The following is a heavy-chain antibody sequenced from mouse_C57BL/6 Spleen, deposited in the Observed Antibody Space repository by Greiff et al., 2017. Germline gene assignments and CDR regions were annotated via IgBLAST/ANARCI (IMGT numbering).Heavy chain of an antibody. V-gene: IGHV1-54*01. CDR2: INPGSGGT. CDR1: GYAFTNYL. J-gene: IGHJ2*01. Sequence: VQLQQSGAELVRPGTSVKVSCKASGYAFTNYLIEWVKQRPGQGLEWIGVINPGSGGTNYNEKFKGKATLTADKSSSTAYMQLSSLTSEDSAVYFCARGQTGKGYFDYWGQGTTLTVSS. D-gene: IGHD4-1*01. CDR3: ARGQTGKGYFDY.